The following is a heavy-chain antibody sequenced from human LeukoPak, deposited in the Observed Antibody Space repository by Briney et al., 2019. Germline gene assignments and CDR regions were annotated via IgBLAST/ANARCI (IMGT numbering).Heavy chain of an antibody. D-gene: IGHD3-9*01. J-gene: IGHJ4*02. V-gene: IGHV3-48*03. CDR1: GFTFNSYE. Sequence: GGSLRLSCAASGFTFNSYEMNWVRQAPGKGLEWVSYISSSGSSINYADSAKGRFTISRDNANNSLYLQMNSLRAEDTAVYYCARDQSYYDILTGYYIYYFDYWGQGTLVTVSS. CDR2: ISSSGSSI. CDR3: ARDQSYYDILTGYYIYYFDY.